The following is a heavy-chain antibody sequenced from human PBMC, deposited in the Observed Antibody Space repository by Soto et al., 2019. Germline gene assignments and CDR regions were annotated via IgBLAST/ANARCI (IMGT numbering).Heavy chain of an antibody. D-gene: IGHD3-9*01. CDR2: ISGSGGST. CDR3: AKDGLRDCDWLLPSQDAFYI. Sequence: GGSLRLSCAASGFTFSSYAMSWVRQAPGKGLEWVSAISGSGGSTYYADSVKGRFTISRDNSKNTLYLQMNSLRAEDTAVYYCAKDGLRDCDWLLPSQDAFYIWGQGSMVPVSS. V-gene: IGHV3-23*01. CDR1: GFTFSSYA. J-gene: IGHJ3*02.